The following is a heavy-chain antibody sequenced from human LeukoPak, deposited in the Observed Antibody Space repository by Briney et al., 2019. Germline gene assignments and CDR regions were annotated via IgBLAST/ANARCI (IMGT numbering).Heavy chain of an antibody. D-gene: IGHD2-15*01. Sequence: PGGSLRLSCAASGFTFSSYAMSWVRQAPGRGLEWVSAISGGGGSTYNADSVKGRFIISRDNSKNTLYLQMNSLRAEDTAVYYCAKGEGGYCSSSSCSTYFDYWGQGTLVTVSS. CDR1: GFTFSSYA. J-gene: IGHJ4*02. V-gene: IGHV3-23*01. CDR3: AKGEGGYCSSSSCSTYFDY. CDR2: ISGGGGST.